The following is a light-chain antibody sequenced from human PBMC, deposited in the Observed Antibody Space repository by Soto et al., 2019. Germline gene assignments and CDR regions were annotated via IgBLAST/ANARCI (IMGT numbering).Light chain of an antibody. CDR1: QSVDNNY. CDR2: GAS. V-gene: IGKV3-20*01. Sequence: EIVLTQSPGTLSLSPGESATLSFRSSQSVDNNYVAWYQQKPGQAPTLLIHGASYRAAGIPDRFSGSGSGTDFTLTITSLQSDDFAVYFCQQYTDWPITFGQGTRLEIK. CDR3: QQYTDWPIT. J-gene: IGKJ5*01.